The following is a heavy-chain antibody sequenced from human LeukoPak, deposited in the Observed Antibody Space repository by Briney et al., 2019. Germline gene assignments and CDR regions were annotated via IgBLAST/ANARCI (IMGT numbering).Heavy chain of an antibody. Sequence: SETLSLTCTVSGGSISSYYWSWIRQPPGKGLEWIGYIYYSGSTNYNPSLKSRVTISVDTSKNQFSLKLSSVTAADTAVYYCARAPLVRQNYYYYYMDVWGKGTTVTISS. CDR1: GGSISSYY. CDR3: ARAPLVRQNYYYYYMDV. D-gene: IGHD3-10*01. V-gene: IGHV4-59*01. J-gene: IGHJ6*03. CDR2: IYYSGST.